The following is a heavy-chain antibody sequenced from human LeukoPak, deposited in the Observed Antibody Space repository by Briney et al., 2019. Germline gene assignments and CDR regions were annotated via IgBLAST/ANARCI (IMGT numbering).Heavy chain of an antibody. Sequence: SETLSLTCTVSGGSISSGDYCWSWIRQPPGKGLEWIGYIYYSGSTYYNPSLKSRVTISVDTSKNQFSLKLSSVTAADTAVYYCARASTILTIRGWFDPWGQGTLVTVSS. CDR3: ARASTILTIRGWFDP. V-gene: IGHV4-30-4*01. CDR2: IYYSGST. J-gene: IGHJ5*02. D-gene: IGHD3-3*01. CDR1: GGSISSGDYC.